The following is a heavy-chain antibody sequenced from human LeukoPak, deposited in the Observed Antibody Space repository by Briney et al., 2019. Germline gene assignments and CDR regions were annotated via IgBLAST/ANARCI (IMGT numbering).Heavy chain of an antibody. V-gene: IGHV4-59*08. D-gene: IGHD3-22*01. Sequence: SETLSLTCTVSGGSISSYYWSWIRQPPGKGLEWIGYIYYSGSTNYNPSLKSRVTISVDTSKNQFSLKLSSVTAADTAVYYCARRRYYYDSSGYYYYHYGMDVWGQGTTVTVSS. J-gene: IGHJ6*02. CDR3: ARRRYYYDSSGYYYYHYGMDV. CDR1: GGSISSYY. CDR2: IYYSGST.